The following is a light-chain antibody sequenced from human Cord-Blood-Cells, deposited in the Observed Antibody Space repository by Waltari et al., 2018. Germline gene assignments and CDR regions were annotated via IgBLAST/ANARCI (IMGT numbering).Light chain of an antibody. V-gene: IGLV2-23*01. CDR1: SSDVGSYNL. CDR2: EGS. J-gene: IGLJ3*02. Sequence: QSALTQPASVSGSPGQSITLSCTATSSDVGSYNLVSWSKQHPGKAPKLMFYEGSKRPSGVSNRFSGSKSGNTASLTISGLQAEDEADYYCCSYAGSSTVFGGGTKLTVL. CDR3: CSYAGSSTV.